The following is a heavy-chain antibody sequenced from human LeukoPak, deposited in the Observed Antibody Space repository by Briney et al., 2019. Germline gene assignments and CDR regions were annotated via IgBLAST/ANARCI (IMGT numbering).Heavy chain of an antibody. D-gene: IGHD2-15*01. CDR2: INPNSGGT. V-gene: IGHV1-2*02. Sequence: ASVKVSCKASGYTFTGYYMHWVRQAPGQGLEWMGWINPNSGGTNYALKFQGRVTMSRDRSISTAYMEVTRLRSDDTAVYYCAKWGCSGVNCYPFAYWGQGTLVTVSS. CDR3: AKWGCSGVNCYPFAY. J-gene: IGHJ4*02. CDR1: GYTFTGYY.